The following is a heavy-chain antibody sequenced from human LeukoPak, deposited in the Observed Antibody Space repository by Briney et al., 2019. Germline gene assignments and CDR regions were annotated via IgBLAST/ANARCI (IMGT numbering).Heavy chain of an antibody. CDR3: ARAPYYDFWSGYYRAFDI. Sequence: PSETLSLTCAVYGGSFSGYYWSWIRQPPGKGLELIGEINHSGSTNYNPSLKSRVTISVDTSKNQFSLKLSSVTAADTAVYYCARAPYYDFWSGYYRAFDIWGQGTMVTVSS. V-gene: IGHV4-34*01. CDR2: INHSGST. D-gene: IGHD3-3*01. J-gene: IGHJ3*02. CDR1: GGSFSGYY.